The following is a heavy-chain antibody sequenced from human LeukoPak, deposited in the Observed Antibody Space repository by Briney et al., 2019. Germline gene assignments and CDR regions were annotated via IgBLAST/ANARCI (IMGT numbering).Heavy chain of an antibody. CDR1: GGSISSYY. CDR2: IYYSGST. J-gene: IGHJ6*02. V-gene: IGHV4-59*01. CDR3: ARRTRGGYCSGGSCYPRYYYYGMDV. Sequence: SETLSLTCTVSGGSISSYYWSWIRQPPGKGLEWIGYIYYSGSTNYNPSLKSRVTISVDTSKNQFSLKLSSVTAADTAVYYCARRTRGGYCSGGSCYPRYYYYGMDVWGQGTTVTVSS. D-gene: IGHD2-15*01.